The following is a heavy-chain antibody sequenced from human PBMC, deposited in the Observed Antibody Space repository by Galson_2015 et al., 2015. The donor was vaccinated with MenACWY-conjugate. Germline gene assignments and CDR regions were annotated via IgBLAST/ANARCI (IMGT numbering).Heavy chain of an antibody. V-gene: IGHV4-59*01. CDR3: ASGGTHPRRFLNWIDP. CDR2: MYHSETP. D-gene: IGHD1-26*01. J-gene: IGHJ5*02. CDR1: GGSIRNYY. Sequence: ETLSLTCTVSGGSIRNYYWSWIRQPPGKGLEWIGYMYHSETPRYNPSLRSRVTISVDTSRNQFSLKLTSVTAADTAVYYCASGGTHPRRFLNWIDPWGQGSLVTVTS.